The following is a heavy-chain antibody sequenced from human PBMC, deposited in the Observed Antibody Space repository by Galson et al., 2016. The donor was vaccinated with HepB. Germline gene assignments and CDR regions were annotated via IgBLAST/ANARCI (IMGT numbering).Heavy chain of an antibody. CDR2: ILYVGSHK. Sequence: SLRLSCAASGFTFSNYGMHWVRQAPGKGLEWVASILYVGSHKYYGDSVTGRVTISRDNSRSTLDLQMDSLGDEDTGIYYCARELPLNVRDYSLGSYRWIDFWGQGTLVTVSS. D-gene: IGHD3-16*02. J-gene: IGHJ4*02. CDR1: GFTFSNYG. V-gene: IGHV3-33*01. CDR3: ARELPLNVRDYSLGSYRWIDF.